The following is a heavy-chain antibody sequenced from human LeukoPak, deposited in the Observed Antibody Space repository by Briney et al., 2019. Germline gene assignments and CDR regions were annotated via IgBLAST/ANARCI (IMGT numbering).Heavy chain of an antibody. CDR2: ISYDGSNK. D-gene: IGHD1-26*01. CDR3: AKGGKWDVTPFDY. CDR1: GFTFSFYG. V-gene: IGHV3-30*18. J-gene: IGHJ4*02. Sequence: GGSLRLSCAASGFTFSFYGMHWVRQAPGKGLEWVAVISYDGSNKYYADSVKGRFTISRDNSKNTLYLQVNSLRAEDTAVYYCAKGGKWDVTPFDYWGQGTLVTVSS.